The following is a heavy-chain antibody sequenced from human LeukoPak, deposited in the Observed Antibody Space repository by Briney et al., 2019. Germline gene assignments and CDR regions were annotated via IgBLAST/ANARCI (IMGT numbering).Heavy chain of an antibody. CDR1: GFTFRNYG. Sequence: GGSLRLSCAASGFTFRNYGMNWVRQAPGKGLEWVALIWYDGCRDYYVDFVKGRFTVSRDNSKNTLYLQMKNLRAEDTAVYYCATVRGSDWYMDYWGQGTLVTVSS. V-gene: IGHV3-33*01. D-gene: IGHD6-19*01. CDR2: IWYDGCRD. CDR3: ATVRGSDWYMDY. J-gene: IGHJ4*02.